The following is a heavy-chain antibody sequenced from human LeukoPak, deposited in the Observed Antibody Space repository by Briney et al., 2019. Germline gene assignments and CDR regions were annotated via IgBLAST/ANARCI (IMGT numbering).Heavy chain of an antibody. CDR3: ARDWPWRFLEWLLSGGHFDY. CDR1: GYTFTSYG. D-gene: IGHD3-3*01. J-gene: IGHJ4*02. V-gene: IGHV1-18*01. Sequence: GASVKVSCKASGYTFTSYGISWVRQAPGQGLEWMGWISAYNGNTNYAQKLQGRVTMTTDTSTSTAYMELRSLRSDDTAVYYCARDWPWRFLEWLLSGGHFDYWGQGTLVTVSS. CDR2: ISAYNGNT.